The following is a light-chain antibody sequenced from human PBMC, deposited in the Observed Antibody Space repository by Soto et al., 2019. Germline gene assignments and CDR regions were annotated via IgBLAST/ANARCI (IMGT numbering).Light chain of an antibody. CDR3: QQDDSSPLT. V-gene: IGKV3-20*01. CDR1: QSVSRSN. CDR2: GAS. J-gene: IGKJ2*01. Sequence: EIVLSQSQGNLTLSPGARATLSCSASQSVSRSNLAWYQHKPGHAPRLLIYGASSRATGIPARFSGSGSGTDFTLTISSLEPEDFAVYYCQQDDSSPLTFGQGTKLDIK.